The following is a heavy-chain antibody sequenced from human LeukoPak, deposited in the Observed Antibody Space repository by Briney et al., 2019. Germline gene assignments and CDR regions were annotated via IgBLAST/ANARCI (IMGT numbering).Heavy chain of an antibody. Sequence: GGSLRLSCAASGFTFSNYWMSWVRQTPGQRLEWVANIDRDGGDKYYVDSVKGRFTLSRDNAKNSLYLQMNSLTAEDTAIYYCAREYCSGGTCYAPGYWGQGTLVTVSS. D-gene: IGHD2-15*01. V-gene: IGHV3-7*03. CDR1: GFTFSNYW. CDR2: IDRDGGDK. CDR3: AREYCSGGTCYAPGY. J-gene: IGHJ4*02.